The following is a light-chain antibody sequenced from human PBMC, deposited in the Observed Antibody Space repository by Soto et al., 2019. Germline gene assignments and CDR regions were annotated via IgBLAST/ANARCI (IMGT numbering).Light chain of an antibody. J-gene: IGLJ2*01. CDR2: DVN. CDR1: SSDVGGFNY. V-gene: IGLV2-14*01. Sequence: QSALTQPASVSGSPGQSITISCTGTSSDVGGFNYVSWYQQHPGKVPKLIIYDVNDRPSGVSDRFSGSKSGNTASLTISGLQDEDDADYCCSEDTSDTIPVLFGGGTKVTVL. CDR3: SEDTSDTIPVL.